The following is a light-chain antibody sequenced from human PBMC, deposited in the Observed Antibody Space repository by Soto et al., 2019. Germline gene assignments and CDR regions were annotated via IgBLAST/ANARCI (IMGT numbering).Light chain of an antibody. Sequence: EVVMAQSPATLSVSPGERVTLSCRASQSVRSNLAWYQQKPGQAPRLLIYDASNRATGIPARFSGSGSGTDFTPTISSLEPEDFAVYYCQQRSNWPPVTFGQGTRLEIK. CDR1: QSVRSN. CDR3: QQRSNWPPVT. J-gene: IGKJ5*01. CDR2: DAS. V-gene: IGKV3-11*01.